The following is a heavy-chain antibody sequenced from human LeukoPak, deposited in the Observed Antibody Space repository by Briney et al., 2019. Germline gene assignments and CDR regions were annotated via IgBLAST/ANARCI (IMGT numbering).Heavy chain of an antibody. V-gene: IGHV4-61*01. D-gene: IGHD2-2*01. Sequence: SETLSLTCTVSGGPISSSSYYWSWIRQPPGKGLEWIGYIYYSGSTNYNPSLKSRVTISVDTSKNQFSLKLSSVTAADTAVYYCARGDIVVVPAPFDPWGQGTLVTVSS. CDR3: ARGDIVVVPAPFDP. CDR2: IYYSGST. CDR1: GGPISSSSYY. J-gene: IGHJ5*02.